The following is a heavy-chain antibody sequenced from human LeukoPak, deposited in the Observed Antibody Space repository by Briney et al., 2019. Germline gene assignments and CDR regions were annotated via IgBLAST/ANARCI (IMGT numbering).Heavy chain of an antibody. CDR1: GFTFGAYG. J-gene: IGHJ5*02. Sequence: GGSLRLSCAASGFTFGAYGMNWVRQAPGKGLEWVSSISSGYSIYYADSVKGRFTISRDNAKKSLYLQMNSLRAEDTAVYYCAREGGRPFDPWGQGILVTVS. D-gene: IGHD3-16*01. CDR3: AREGGRPFDP. V-gene: IGHV3-69-1*01. CDR2: ISSGYSI.